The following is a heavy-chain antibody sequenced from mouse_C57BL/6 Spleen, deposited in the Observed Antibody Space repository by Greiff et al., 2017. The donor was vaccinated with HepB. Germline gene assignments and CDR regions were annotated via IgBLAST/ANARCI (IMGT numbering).Heavy chain of an antibody. Sequence: QVQLKESGAELARPGASVKLSCKASGYTFTSYGISWVKQRTGQGLEWIGEIYPRSGNTYYNEKFKGKATLTADKSSSTAYMELRSLTSEDSAVYFCARYYGSSRDYWGQGTTLTVSS. CDR3: ARYYGSSRDY. J-gene: IGHJ2*01. V-gene: IGHV1-81*01. CDR2: IYPRSGNT. CDR1: GYTFTSYG. D-gene: IGHD1-1*01.